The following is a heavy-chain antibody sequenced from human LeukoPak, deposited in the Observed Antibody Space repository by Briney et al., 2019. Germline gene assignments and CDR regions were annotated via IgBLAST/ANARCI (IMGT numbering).Heavy chain of an antibody. J-gene: IGHJ6*02. CDR2: ISGGGGGT. CDR1: GFTFSSYA. Sequence: GGSLRLSCAASGFTFSSYAMSWVRQAPGKGLEWVSAISGGGGGTFYADSVKGRFTISRDNSKNTLYLQMNSLRAEDTAVYYCAKDLGGKPYYYYGMDVWDQGTTVTVSS. CDR3: AKDLGGKPYYYYGMDV. V-gene: IGHV3-23*01.